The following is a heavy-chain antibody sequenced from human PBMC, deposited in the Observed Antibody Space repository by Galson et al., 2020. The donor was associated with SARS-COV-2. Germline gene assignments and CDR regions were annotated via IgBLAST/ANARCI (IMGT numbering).Heavy chain of an antibody. CDR2: ISWDGGSS. CDR3: AKESGFGARHGMDV. D-gene: IGHD3-10*01. CDR1: GFTFEEYA. Sequence: QAGGSLRLSCVASGFTFEEYAMNWVRQAPGKGLEWVALISWDGGSSDYADSVKGRFTISRDDSKNSLYLQMNSLRPEDSGLYYCAKESGFGARHGMDVWGQGTTVTVS. J-gene: IGHJ6*02. V-gene: IGHV3-43D*03.